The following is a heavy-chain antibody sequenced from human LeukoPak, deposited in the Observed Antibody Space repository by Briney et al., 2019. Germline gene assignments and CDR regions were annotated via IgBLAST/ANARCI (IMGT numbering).Heavy chain of an antibody. J-gene: IGHJ3*02. CDR3: ARPSDYYDSSGYYLAGAFDI. Sequence: PGGSLRLSCAASGFTLNNYEIHWVRQASGKGLEWVAYISSSGTTIFYADSVKGRFTIPRDSAKGSVSLHLKSLRSEDTAVYYCARPSDYYDSSGYYLAGAFDIWGQGTMVTVSS. V-gene: IGHV3-48*03. D-gene: IGHD3-22*01. CDR2: ISSSGTTI. CDR1: GFTLNNYE.